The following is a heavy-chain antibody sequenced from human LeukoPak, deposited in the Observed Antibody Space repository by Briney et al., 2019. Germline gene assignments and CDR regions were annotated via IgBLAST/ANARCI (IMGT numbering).Heavy chain of an antibody. D-gene: IGHD1/OR15-1a*01. CDR3: AKDWFATTDY. J-gene: IGHJ4*02. Sequence: GGSLRLSCAASGFSFSSAAMTWVRQAPGKGLEWVSLIGTIGYSTYYADSVKGRFTISRDNAKNTVYLQMNSLRIEDTAVYYCAKDWFATTDYWGQGILVTVSS. CDR1: GFSFSSAA. CDR2: IGTIGYST. V-gene: IGHV3-23*01.